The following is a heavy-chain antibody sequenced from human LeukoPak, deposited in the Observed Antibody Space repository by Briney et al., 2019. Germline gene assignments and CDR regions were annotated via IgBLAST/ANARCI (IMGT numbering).Heavy chain of an antibody. Sequence: SETLSLTCTVSSGSISSSSYYWGWIRQPPGKGLEWIGTMYYSGSTYYNPSLKSRVAISVDTSQNQFSLKLSSVTAADTAVYYCARDLSYWGQGTLVTVSS. CDR2: MYYSGST. CDR1: SGSISSSSYY. CDR3: ARDLSY. J-gene: IGHJ4*02. V-gene: IGHV4-39*07. D-gene: IGHD2/OR15-2a*01.